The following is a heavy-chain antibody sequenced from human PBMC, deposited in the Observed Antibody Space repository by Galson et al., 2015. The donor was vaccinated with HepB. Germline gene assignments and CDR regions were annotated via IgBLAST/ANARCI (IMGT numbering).Heavy chain of an antibody. J-gene: IGHJ4*02. CDR3: AKGSRGGCSGARCYEFDY. Sequence: SLRLSCAASGFTFSDYAFNWVRQVPGKRLEWVSSISADGTGTYHADPVEGRFTISRDNSKNTVYQQMNSLRAEDTAIYYCAKGSRGGCSGARCYEFDYWGLGILVIVSS. V-gene: IGHV3-23*01. CDR1: GFTFSDYA. D-gene: IGHD2-2*01. CDR2: ISADGTGT.